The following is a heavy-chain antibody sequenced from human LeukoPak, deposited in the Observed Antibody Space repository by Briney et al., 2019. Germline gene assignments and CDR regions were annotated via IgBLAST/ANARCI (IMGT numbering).Heavy chain of an antibody. D-gene: IGHD2-2*01. J-gene: IGHJ4*02. CDR2: IKSKTDGGTT. Sequence: TGGSLRLSCAASGFTFSNAWMSWVRQAPGKGLEWVGRIKSKTDGGTTDYAAPVNGRFTISRDDSKNTLYLQMNSLKTEDTAVYYCTTGPPAPYQLLSSFDYWGQGTLVTVSS. V-gene: IGHV3-15*01. CDR1: GFTFSNAW. CDR3: TTGPPAPYQLLSSFDY.